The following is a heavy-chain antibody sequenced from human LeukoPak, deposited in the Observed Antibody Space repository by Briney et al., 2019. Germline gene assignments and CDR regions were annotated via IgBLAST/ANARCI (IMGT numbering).Heavy chain of an antibody. Sequence: PSETLSLTCVASDYSISSGYFWGWIRRPPGKGLEWIGSISHSGTTYYNPSFKSRVTISVDTSKNQFSLKLSSVTAADTAVYYCAGDERRGSYGHWFDPWGQGTLVTVSS. CDR1: DYSISSGYF. CDR2: ISHSGTT. J-gene: IGHJ5*02. V-gene: IGHV4-38-2*02. CDR3: AGDERRGSYGHWFDP. D-gene: IGHD3-16*01.